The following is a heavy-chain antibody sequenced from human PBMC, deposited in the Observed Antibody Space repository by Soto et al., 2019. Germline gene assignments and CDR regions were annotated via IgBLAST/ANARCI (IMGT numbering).Heavy chain of an antibody. CDR3: VRRHVSDTGIDWFHH. J-gene: IGHJ5*02. CDR1: GYTFTSYG. CDR2: INAANGDT. Sequence: ASVKVSCKASGYTFTSYGIHWVRQAPGQRLEWMGWINAANGDTKYSPKFKGRVTITRDTSASTAYMELSSLRSEDTAVHYCVRRHVSDTGIDWFHHWGQGTLVTVSS. D-gene: IGHD2-8*02. V-gene: IGHV1-3*01.